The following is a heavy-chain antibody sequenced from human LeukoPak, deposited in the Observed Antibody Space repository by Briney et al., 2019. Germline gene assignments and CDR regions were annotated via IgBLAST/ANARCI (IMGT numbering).Heavy chain of an antibody. CDR2: IKQDGSKK. J-gene: IGHJ4*02. Sequence: PGGSLRLSCAASGFTFSSYGMNWVRQAPGKGLEWVADIKQDGSKKYYVDSVKGRFTISRDNAKNSLYLQMNSLRAEDTAVYYCARDWGYCSGGNCYSVFDYWGQGTLVTVSS. V-gene: IGHV3-7*01. CDR1: GFTFSSYG. CDR3: ARDWGYCSGGNCYSVFDY. D-gene: IGHD2-15*01.